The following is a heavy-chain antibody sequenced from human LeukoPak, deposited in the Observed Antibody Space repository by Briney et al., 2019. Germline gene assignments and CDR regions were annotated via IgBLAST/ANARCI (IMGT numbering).Heavy chain of an antibody. D-gene: IGHD4-17*01. CDR1: GYSISNGYY. J-gene: IGHJ4*02. CDR2: IYHSGST. CDR3: ARKNDYGDYRSFDY. V-gene: IGHV4-38-2*01. Sequence: SETLSLTCVVSGYSISNGYYWGWIRQPPGKGLEFIGKIYHSGSTYYNPSLKSRVTISVDTSNNQFSLKLSSVTAADTAVYYCARKNDYGDYRSFDYWGQGTLVTVSS.